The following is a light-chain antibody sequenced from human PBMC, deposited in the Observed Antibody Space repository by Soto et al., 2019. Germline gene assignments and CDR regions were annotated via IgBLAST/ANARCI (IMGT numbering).Light chain of an antibody. V-gene: IGKV3D-15*01. Sequence: EVVMTQSPATVSVSPGERTSLSCRASQSIGTNLGWYQQRPGQAPRLLIAKTSIRVAGVPARFSGSGSGTGFTLTISSLQSEDIAVYYCHQYAGWPLTFGGGTKVDI. CDR2: KTS. J-gene: IGKJ4*01. CDR3: HQYAGWPLT. CDR1: QSIGTN.